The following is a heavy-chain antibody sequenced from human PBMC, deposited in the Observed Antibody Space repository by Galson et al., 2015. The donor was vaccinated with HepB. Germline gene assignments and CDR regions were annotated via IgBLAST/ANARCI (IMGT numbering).Heavy chain of an antibody. CDR3: ATVWDGYSSRGFDY. J-gene: IGHJ4*02. CDR2: IYYSGSS. Sequence: TLSLTCTVSGGSITSGGYYWSWIRQHPGKGLEWIGHIYYSGSSYYNPSLQSRVIISVDTSKNQFSLKLSSVTAADTAVYYCATVWDGYSSRGFDYWGQGTLVTVSS. V-gene: IGHV4-31*03. CDR1: GGSITSGGYY. D-gene: IGHD5-24*01.